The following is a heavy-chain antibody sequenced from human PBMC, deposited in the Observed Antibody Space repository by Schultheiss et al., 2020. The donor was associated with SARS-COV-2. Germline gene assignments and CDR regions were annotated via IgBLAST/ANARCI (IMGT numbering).Heavy chain of an antibody. D-gene: IGHD6-13*01. J-gene: IGHJ6*02. CDR1: GFTFSSYA. CDR3: AKDRSSWYEYYYYYGMDV. Sequence: GGSLRLSCSASGFTFSSYAMHWVRQAPGKGLEYVSAISSNGGSTYYADSVKGRFTISRDNSKNTLYLQMNSLRAEDTAVYYCAKDRSSWYEYYYYYGMDVWGQGTTVTVSS. CDR2: ISSNGGST. V-gene: IGHV3-64*04.